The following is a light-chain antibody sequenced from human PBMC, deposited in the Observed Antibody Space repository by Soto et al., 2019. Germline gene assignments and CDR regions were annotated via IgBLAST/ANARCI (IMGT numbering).Light chain of an antibody. CDR1: SSDVGGYNY. J-gene: IGLJ3*02. CDR2: DVS. Sequence: QSALTQPRSVSGSPGQSVTISCTGTSSDVGGYNYVSWYQQHPGKAPKFMIYDVSKRPSGVPDRFSGSKSDNTASLTISGLQAEDEADYYCCSYAGSYTWVFGGGTKLTVL. CDR3: CSYAGSYTWV. V-gene: IGLV2-11*01.